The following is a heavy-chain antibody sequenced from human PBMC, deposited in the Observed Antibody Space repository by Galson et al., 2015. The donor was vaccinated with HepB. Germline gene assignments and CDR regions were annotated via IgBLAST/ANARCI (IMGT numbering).Heavy chain of an antibody. D-gene: IGHD3-3*01. CDR2: ISYDGSNK. Sequence: SLRLSCAASGFTFSSYGMHWVRQAPGKGLEWVAVISYDGSNKYYADSVKGRFTISRDNSKNTLYLQMNSLRAEDTAVYYCAKDPLSWGGYMIDYWGQGTLVTVSS. J-gene: IGHJ4*02. CDR3: AKDPLSWGGYMIDY. V-gene: IGHV3-30*18. CDR1: GFTFSSYG.